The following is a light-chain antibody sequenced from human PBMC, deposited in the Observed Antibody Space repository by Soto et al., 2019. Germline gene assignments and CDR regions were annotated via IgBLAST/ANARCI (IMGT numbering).Light chain of an antibody. CDR3: QQRSNGLT. J-gene: IGKJ4*01. V-gene: IGKV3D-20*02. CDR2: GAS. Sequence: EIVLTQSPDTLSLSPGERATLSRRASQSVNRDYLAWYQQKHGQAPRLLIYGASNRAIGIPGRFSGSGSGTDFTLTISNLEPEDFAVYYCQQRSNGLTFGGGTKVDI. CDR1: QSVNRDY.